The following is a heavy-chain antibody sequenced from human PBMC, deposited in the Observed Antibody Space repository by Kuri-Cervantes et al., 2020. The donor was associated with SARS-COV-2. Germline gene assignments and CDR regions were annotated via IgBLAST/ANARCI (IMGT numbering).Heavy chain of an antibody. V-gene: IGHV4-4*02. CDR1: GGSISRSNW. J-gene: IGHJ5*02. Sequence: SETLSLTCTASGGSISRSNWWSWVRQPPGKGLEWIGEIYHSGSTNYNPSLKSRVTISVDTSKNQFSLKLSSVTAADTAVYFCARVGLRRITIFGVVMDANWFDPWGQGILVTVSS. D-gene: IGHD3-3*01. CDR2: IYHSGST. CDR3: ARVGLRRITIFGVVMDANWFDP.